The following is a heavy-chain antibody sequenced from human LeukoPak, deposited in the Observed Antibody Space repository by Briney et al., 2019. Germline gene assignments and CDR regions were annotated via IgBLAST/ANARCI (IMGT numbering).Heavy chain of an antibody. Sequence: GGSLRLSCTASGFTFSDYYMSWIRQAPGKGLEWVSYISGSGSAKYYADSVEGRFTISRDNAKNSLYLQMSSLRAEDTALYYCAKDITAAAGTPYYFDYWGQGTLVTVSS. CDR2: ISGSGSAK. CDR1: GFTFSDYY. D-gene: IGHD6-13*01. J-gene: IGHJ4*02. CDR3: AKDITAAAGTPYYFDY. V-gene: IGHV3-11*01.